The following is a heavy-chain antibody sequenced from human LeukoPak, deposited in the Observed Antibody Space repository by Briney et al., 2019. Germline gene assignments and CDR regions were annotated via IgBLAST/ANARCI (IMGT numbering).Heavy chain of an antibody. CDR3: ARGSWIQLWFIDY. CDR2: ISYDGSNK. Sequence: GGSLRLSCAASGFTFSSYAMHWVRQAPGKGLDGVAVISYDGSNKYYADSVKGRFTISRDNSKNTLYLQMNSLRAEDTAVYYCARGSWIQLWFIDYWGQGTLVTVSS. CDR1: GFTFSSYA. V-gene: IGHV3-30-3*01. J-gene: IGHJ4*02. D-gene: IGHD5-18*01.